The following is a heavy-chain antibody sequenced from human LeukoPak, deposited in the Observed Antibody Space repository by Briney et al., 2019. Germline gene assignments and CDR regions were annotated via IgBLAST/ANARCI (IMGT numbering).Heavy chain of an antibody. CDR1: GFTFSSYA. CDR2: ISGSGGST. CDR3: AKASYYYYGMDV. V-gene: IGHV3-23*01. J-gene: IGHJ6*02. Sequence: GGSLRLSCAASGFTFSSYAMSWVRQAPGKGLEWVSAISGSGGSTYYADSVKGRFTISRDNSKNTLYLQMNSLRAGDTAVYYCAKASYYYYGMDVWGQGTTVTVSS.